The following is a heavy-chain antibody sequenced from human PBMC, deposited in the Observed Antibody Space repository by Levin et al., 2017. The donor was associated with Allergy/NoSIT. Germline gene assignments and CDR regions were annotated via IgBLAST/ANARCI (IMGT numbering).Heavy chain of an antibody. J-gene: IGHJ4*02. D-gene: IGHD3-10*01. CDR2: IAGYGGDT. V-gene: IGHV1-18*04. CDR1: GYTFTSYS. CDR3: ARGYGSGSYLSF. Sequence: GESLKISCRASGYTFTSYSITWVRQAPGQGLEWMGWIAGYGGDTKFAQKLLGRVTLTTDTSTSTAYMELKSLRSDDTAVYYCARGYGSGSYLSFWGQGTLVTVSS.